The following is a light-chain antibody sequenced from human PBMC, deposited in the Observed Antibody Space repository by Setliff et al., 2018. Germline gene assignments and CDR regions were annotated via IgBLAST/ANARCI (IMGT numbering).Light chain of an antibody. CDR2: DVS. J-gene: IGLJ1*01. CDR3: SSYTSSSTYV. Sequence: ALAQPASVSGSPGQSITISCTGTSSDVGGYNYVSWYQQHPGKAPKLMIYDVSKRPSGVSNRFSGSKSGNTASLTISGLQAEDEADYYCSSYTSSSTYVFGTGTKVTVL. CDR1: SSDVGGYNY. V-gene: IGLV2-14*01.